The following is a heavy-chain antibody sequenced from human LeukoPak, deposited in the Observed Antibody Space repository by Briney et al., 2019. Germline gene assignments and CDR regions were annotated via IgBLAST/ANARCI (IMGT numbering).Heavy chain of an antibody. V-gene: IGHV1-2*02. D-gene: IGHD1-26*01. J-gene: IGHJ4*02. CDR3: ARGIMGATTVPLTSFDY. CDR2: INPNSGGT. CDR1: GYTFTGYY. Sequence: GASVKVSCKXSGYTFTGYYMHWVRQSPGQGLEWMGWINPNSGGTNYAQKFQGRVTMTRDTSISTAYMELSRLRSDDTAVYYCARGIMGATTVPLTSFDYWGQGTLVTVSS.